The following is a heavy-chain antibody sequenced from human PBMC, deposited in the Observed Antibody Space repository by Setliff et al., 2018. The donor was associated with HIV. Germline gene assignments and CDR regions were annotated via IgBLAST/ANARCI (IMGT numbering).Heavy chain of an antibody. Sequence: RASVKVSCKASGYTFTSYDINWVRQATGQGLEWMGWMNPNSGNTGYAQKFQGRVTMTRKTSISTAYMELRSLRSDDTAVYYCARGHCSSTSCYGVYYFDNWGQGTPVTVSS. D-gene: IGHD2-2*01. CDR2: MNPNSGNT. V-gene: IGHV1-8*02. J-gene: IGHJ4*02. CDR1: GYTFTSYD. CDR3: ARGHCSSTSCYGVYYFDN.